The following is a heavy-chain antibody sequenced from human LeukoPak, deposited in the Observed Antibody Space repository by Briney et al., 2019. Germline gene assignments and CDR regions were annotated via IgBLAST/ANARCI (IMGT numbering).Heavy chain of an antibody. Sequence: PSSTHPQTCTVTGGSLVIDYWSSIRHPPRKGLEWIGEMYNRGYPNDGPSSKSRVPVSLDTSKNQFSLTLNSVTAADTAVYYCARDGPGAVIAARLKSSFDPWGQGTLVTVSS. CDR3: ARDGPGAVIAARLKSSFDP. CDR1: GGSLVIDY. CDR2: MYNRGYP. J-gene: IGHJ5*02. D-gene: IGHD6-6*01. V-gene: IGHV4-4*08.